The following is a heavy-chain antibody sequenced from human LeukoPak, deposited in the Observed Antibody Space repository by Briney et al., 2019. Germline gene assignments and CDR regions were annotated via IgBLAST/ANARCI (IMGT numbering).Heavy chain of an antibody. Sequence: GRSLRLSCAASGFPFSSYGMHWVRQAPGKGLEWAAVIWHDGNNKYYADSVKGRFTISRDNSKNTLYLQMNSLRAEDTAVYYCARGPGSSVYASAIDHWGQGTLVTVSS. CDR2: IWHDGNNK. V-gene: IGHV3-33*01. D-gene: IGHD2-8*01. CDR1: GFPFSSYG. J-gene: IGHJ4*02. CDR3: ARGPGSSVYASAIDH.